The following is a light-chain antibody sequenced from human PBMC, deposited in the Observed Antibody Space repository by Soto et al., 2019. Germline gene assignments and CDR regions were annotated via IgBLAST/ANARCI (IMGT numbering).Light chain of an antibody. CDR1: SSNIGAGYD. CDR3: QSYDISLSVV. J-gene: IGLJ2*01. Sequence: QSVLTQPPSVSGAPGQRVTISCTGSSSNIGAGYDVHWYHQLSGTAPKLLIYGNSNRPSGVPDRFSGSKSGTSASLAITGLQAEDEADYYCQSYDISLSVVFGGGTKVTVL. CDR2: GNS. V-gene: IGLV1-40*01.